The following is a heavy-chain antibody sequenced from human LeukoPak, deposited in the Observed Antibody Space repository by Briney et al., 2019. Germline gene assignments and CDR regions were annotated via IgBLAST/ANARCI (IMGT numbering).Heavy chain of an antibody. D-gene: IGHD2-15*01. CDR3: TTVGYCSGGTCSGFDY. CDR1: GFTFSSYA. V-gene: IGHV3-23*01. Sequence: GGSLRLSCAASGFTFSSYAMSWVRQAPGKGLEWVSVISGSGGNTYYADSVKGRFTISRDNSKNTLYLQMNSLKTEDTAVFFCTTVGYCSGGTCSGFDYWGQGNLVTVSS. CDR2: ISGSGGNT. J-gene: IGHJ4*02.